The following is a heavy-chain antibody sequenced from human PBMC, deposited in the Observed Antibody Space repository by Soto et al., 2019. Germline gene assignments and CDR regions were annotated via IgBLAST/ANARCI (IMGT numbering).Heavy chain of an antibody. CDR1: GFTFSSYG. V-gene: IGHV3-30*18. CDR2: ITYDGSNK. J-gene: IGHJ4*02. D-gene: IGHD5-12*01. Sequence: QVQLVESGGGVVQPGRSLRLSCAASGFTFSSYGMHWVRQAPGKGLEWVAVITYDGSNKYYAYSVKGRFTISRDNSRNTLYLQMNSLRAEDTAVYYCAKYLGGYDYRGYWGQGTLVTVA. CDR3: AKYLGGYDYRGY.